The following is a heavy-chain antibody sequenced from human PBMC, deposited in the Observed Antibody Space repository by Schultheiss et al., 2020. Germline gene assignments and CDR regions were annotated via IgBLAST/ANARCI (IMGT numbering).Heavy chain of an antibody. Sequence: SETLSLTCTVSGGSISSGGYYWSWIRQPPGKGLEWIGYIYYSGSTYYNPSLKSRVTISVDTSKNQFSLKLSSVTAADTAVYYCARVRRVGYDFWSGPFDYWGQGTLVTVSS. CDR3: ARVRRVGYDFWSGPFDY. CDR2: IYYSGST. D-gene: IGHD3-3*01. CDR1: GGSISSGGYY. V-gene: IGHV4-31*03. J-gene: IGHJ4*02.